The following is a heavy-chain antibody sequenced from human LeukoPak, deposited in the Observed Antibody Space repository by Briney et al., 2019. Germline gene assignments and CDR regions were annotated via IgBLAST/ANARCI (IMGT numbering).Heavy chain of an antibody. CDR3: ARHPYSVPGYYYYYMDV. V-gene: IGHV4-39*01. J-gene: IGHJ6*03. CDR2: IYYSGST. CDR1: GGSISSSSYY. D-gene: IGHD2-21*01. Sequence: SGTLSLTCTVSGGSISSSSYYWGWIRQPPGKGLEWTGSIYYSGSTYYNPSLKSRATISVDTSKNQFSLKLSSVTAADTAVYYCARHPYSVPGYYYYYMDVWGKGATVTVSS.